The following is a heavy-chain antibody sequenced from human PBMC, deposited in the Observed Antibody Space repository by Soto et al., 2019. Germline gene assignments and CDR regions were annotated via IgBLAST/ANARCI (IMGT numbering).Heavy chain of an antibody. CDR2: SSNSGTFS. D-gene: IGHD1-1*01. CDR3: ARSGDNYNRLDY. CDR1: GFTFSDYY. J-gene: IGHJ4*02. Sequence: QVQLVESGGGLVKPGGSLRLSCEGSGFTFSDYYISWIRQAPGKGLEWISYSSNSGTFSRYADSVKSRFSISRDNTKNLLYLQMNSLRAEDTAVYYCARSGDNYNRLDYWGQGTPVTVSS. V-gene: IGHV3-11*06.